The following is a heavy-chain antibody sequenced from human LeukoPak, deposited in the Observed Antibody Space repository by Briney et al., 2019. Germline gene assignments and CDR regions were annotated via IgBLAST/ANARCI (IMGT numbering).Heavy chain of an antibody. J-gene: IGHJ4*02. CDR2: ISYDGSNK. CDR1: GFTFSSYA. D-gene: IGHD4-17*01. Sequence: PGRSLRLSCAASGFTFSSYAMHWVRQPPGKGLEWVAVISYDGSNKYYADSVKGRFTTSRDNSKNTLYLQMNSLRAEDTAVYYCARGSKSYGDYIRSRIHYFDYWGQGTLVTVSS. CDR3: ARGSKSYGDYIRSRIHYFDY. V-gene: IGHV3-30*04.